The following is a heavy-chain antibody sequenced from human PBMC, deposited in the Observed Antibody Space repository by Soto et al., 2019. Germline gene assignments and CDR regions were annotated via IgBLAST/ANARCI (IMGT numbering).Heavy chain of an antibody. CDR3: ARTGGDYVFLVDP. J-gene: IGHJ5*02. D-gene: IGHD4-17*01. V-gene: IGHV4-30-2*01. Sequence: QLQLQESGSGLVKPSQTLSLTCAVSGGSISSGGYSWSWIRQPPGKGLEWIGYIYHSGSTYYNPSLKSRVTISVDRSNNQFSLKLRSVTAAYTAVYYCARTGGDYVFLVDPWGQGTLVTVS. CDR1: GGSISSGGYS. CDR2: IYHSGST.